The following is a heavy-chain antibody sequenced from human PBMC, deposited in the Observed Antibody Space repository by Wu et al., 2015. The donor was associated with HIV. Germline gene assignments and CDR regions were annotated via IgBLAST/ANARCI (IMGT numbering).Heavy chain of an antibody. CDR2: ISAYNGNT. D-gene: IGHD3-22*01. J-gene: IGHJ4*02. Sequence: VQLVQSGAEVKKPGASVKVSCKASGYTFISYGISWVRQAPGQGLEWMGRISAYNGNTNYAQKVQGRVTMTTDTSTRTAYMELRSLRSDDTAMYYCARDLYSSGYFFPDYWGQGTLVTVSS. CDR1: GYTFISYG. CDR3: ARDLYSSGYFFPDY. V-gene: IGHV1-18*01.